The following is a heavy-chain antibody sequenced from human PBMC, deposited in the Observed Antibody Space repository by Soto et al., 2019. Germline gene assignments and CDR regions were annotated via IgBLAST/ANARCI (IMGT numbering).Heavy chain of an antibody. Sequence: QVQLVQSGAEVRKPGASVKVSCKASGYTFTTYGISWVRQAPGQGLEWMGWISGYNGHTKYAQKFQGRVTMTTDTSTSTVYMELLSLRSDDTAVYYCAREGEMPYYYYGLDDWGQGTTVTVSS. D-gene: IGHD3-16*01. CDR2: ISGYNGHT. CDR1: GYTFTTYG. CDR3: AREGEMPYYYYGLDD. J-gene: IGHJ6*02. V-gene: IGHV1-18*01.